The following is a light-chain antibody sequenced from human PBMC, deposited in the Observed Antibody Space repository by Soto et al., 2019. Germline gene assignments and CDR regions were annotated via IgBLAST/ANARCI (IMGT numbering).Light chain of an antibody. CDR1: QSVSSSY. V-gene: IGKV3-20*01. J-gene: IGKJ1*01. CDR2: GAS. CDR3: QQYGSSRWT. Sequence: PGERVTLSCRASQSVSSSYLTWYQQKPGQAPRLLIYGASTRATSIPARFSGSGSGTDFTLTISSLQPEDFAVYYCQQYGSSRWTFGQGTKVDIK.